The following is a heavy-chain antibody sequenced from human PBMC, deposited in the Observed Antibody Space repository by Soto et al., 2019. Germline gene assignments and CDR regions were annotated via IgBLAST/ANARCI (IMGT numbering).Heavy chain of an antibody. CDR1: GYTFTGYY. Sequence: ASVKVSCKASGYTFTGYYMHWVRQAPGQGLEWMGWINPNSGGTNYAQKFQGRVTMTRDTSISTAYMELSRLRSDDTAVYYCALAGRFGELLYYFDYWGQGTLVT. J-gene: IGHJ4*02. V-gene: IGHV1-2*02. D-gene: IGHD3-10*01. CDR2: INPNSGGT. CDR3: ALAGRFGELLYYFDY.